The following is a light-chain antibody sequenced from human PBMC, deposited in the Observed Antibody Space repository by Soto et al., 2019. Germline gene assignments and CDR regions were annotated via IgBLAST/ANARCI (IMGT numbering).Light chain of an antibody. CDR1: SSDVGGYNY. V-gene: IGLV2-14*03. Sequence: QSALTQPASVSGSPGQSITISCTGTSSDVGGYNYVSWYQQQPGRAPKLMIHDVSYRPSGVSDRFSGSKSDNTASLTISGRQAEDEAGYYCVSYTSNSLYVFGTGAKLTVL. CDR3: VSYTSNSLYV. J-gene: IGLJ1*01. CDR2: DVS.